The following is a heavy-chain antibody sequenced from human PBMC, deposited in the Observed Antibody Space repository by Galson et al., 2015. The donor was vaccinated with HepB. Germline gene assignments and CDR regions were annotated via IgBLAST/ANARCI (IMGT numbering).Heavy chain of an antibody. D-gene: IGHD2-2*02. CDR2: ISSSSSTI. V-gene: IGHV3-48*02. J-gene: IGHJ4*02. Sequence: SLRLSCAASGFTFSSYSMNWVRQAPGKGLEWISYISSSSSTIYYADSVKGRFTISRDNAKNSLYLQMNNLRDDDTAVYYCARVAGYCTTTSCYTFDYWGQGTLVTVSS. CDR3: ARVAGYCTTTSCYTFDY. CDR1: GFTFSSYS.